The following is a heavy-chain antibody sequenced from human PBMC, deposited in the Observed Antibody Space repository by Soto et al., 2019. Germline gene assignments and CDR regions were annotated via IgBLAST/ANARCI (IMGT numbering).Heavy chain of an antibody. V-gene: IGHV2-70*01. CDR1: GFSLRTSGMC. CDR3: ARTLYYYDSSGYAHYVMDV. CDR2: IDWDDDK. J-gene: IGHJ6*02. D-gene: IGHD3-22*01. Sequence: SGPTLVNPTQTLTLTCTFSGFSLRTSGMCVSWIRQPPGKALEWLALIDWDDDKYYSTSLKTRLTISKDTSKNQVVLTMTNMDPVDTATYYRARTLYYYDSSGYAHYVMDVWGQGTTVTVSS.